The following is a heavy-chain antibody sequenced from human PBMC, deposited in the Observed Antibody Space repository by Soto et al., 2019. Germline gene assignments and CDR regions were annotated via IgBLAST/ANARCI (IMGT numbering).Heavy chain of an antibody. J-gene: IGHJ5*02. CDR3: ARRVQQLVRGWFDP. V-gene: IGHV5-51*01. D-gene: IGHD6-6*01. CDR2: TYPGDSDT. CDR1: GYSFSTYW. Sequence: RGESLKISCKASGYSFSTYWIGWVRQMPGKGLEWMGFTYPGDSDTRYSPSFQGQVTISVDKSTSTTYLQWSSLKASDTAIYYCARRVQQLVRGWFDPWGQRTQVTVSS.